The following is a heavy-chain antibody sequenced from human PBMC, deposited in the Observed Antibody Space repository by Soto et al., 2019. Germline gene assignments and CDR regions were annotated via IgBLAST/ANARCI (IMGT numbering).Heavy chain of an antibody. CDR1: GGSIIRGGYS. CDR2: IYHSGST. V-gene: IGHV4-30-2*01. Sequence: KPSETLSLTCAVSGGSIIRGGYSWSWIRQPPGKGLEWIGYIYHSGSTYYNPSLKSRVTISVDRSKNQFSLKLSSVTAADTAVYYCARAGGDPGLDYWGQGTLVTVSS. CDR3: ARAGGDPGLDY. J-gene: IGHJ4*02.